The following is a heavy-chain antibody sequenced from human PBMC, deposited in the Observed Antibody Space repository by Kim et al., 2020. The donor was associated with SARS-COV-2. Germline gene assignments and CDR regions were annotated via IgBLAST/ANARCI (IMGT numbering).Heavy chain of an antibody. CDR1: GFTFSNAW. Sequence: GGSLRLSCAASGFTFSNAWMSWVRQAPGKGLEWVGRIKSKTDGGTTDYPAPVKGRFTISRDDSKNTLYLQMNSLKTEDTAVYYCTTDHIIAEYGWYYGMDVWGQGTTVTVSS. J-gene: IGHJ6*02. CDR3: TTDHIIAEYGWYYGMDV. V-gene: IGHV3-15*01. D-gene: IGHD3-10*01. CDR2: IKSKTDGGTT.